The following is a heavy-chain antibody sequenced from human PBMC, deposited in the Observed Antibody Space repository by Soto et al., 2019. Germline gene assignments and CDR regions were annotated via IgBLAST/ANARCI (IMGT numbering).Heavy chain of an antibody. J-gene: IGHJ4*02. D-gene: IGHD6-13*01. CDR2: INHSGST. V-gene: IGHV4-34*01. Sequence: SSETLSLTCAVYGGSFSGYYWSWIRQPPGKGLEWIGEINHSGSTNYNPSLKSRVTISVDTSKNQFSLKLSSVTAADTAVYYCARARTGIAAAGSHCFDYWGQGTLVTVSS. CDR3: ARARTGIAAAGSHCFDY. CDR1: GGSFSGYY.